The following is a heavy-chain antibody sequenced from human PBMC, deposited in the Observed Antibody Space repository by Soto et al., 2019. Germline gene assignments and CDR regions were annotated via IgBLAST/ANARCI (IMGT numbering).Heavy chain of an antibody. V-gene: IGHV4-39*01. Sequence: SETLSLTCTVSGGSISSSSYYWGWIRQPPGKGLEWIGSIYYSGSTYYNPSLKSRVTISVDTSKNQFSLKLSSVTAADTAVYYCATRGSSPREKYYYYMDVWGKGTTVTVSS. CDR3: ATRGSSPREKYYYYMDV. CDR2: IYYSGST. D-gene: IGHD6-6*01. CDR1: GGSISSSSYY. J-gene: IGHJ6*03.